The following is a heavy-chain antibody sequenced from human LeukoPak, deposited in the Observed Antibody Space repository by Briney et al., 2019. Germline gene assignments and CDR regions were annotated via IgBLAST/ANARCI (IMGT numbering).Heavy chain of an antibody. CDR2: IRQDGSDK. Sequence: GGSLILSCTASGFTFTTYWMSWVRQAPGRGLEWVASIRQDGSDKYYVDSVKGRFTISRDNARNSLNLQMNSLRADDTAVYFCAGGGRHSGSVNDLHFDSWGQGTLVTVSS. V-gene: IGHV3-7*01. CDR3: AGGGRHSGSVNDLHFDS. D-gene: IGHD1-1*01. CDR1: GFTFTTYW. J-gene: IGHJ4*02.